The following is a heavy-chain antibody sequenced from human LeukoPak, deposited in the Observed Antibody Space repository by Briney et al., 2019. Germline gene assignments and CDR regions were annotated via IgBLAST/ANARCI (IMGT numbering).Heavy chain of an antibody. CDR1: GFTFSSYA. CDR2: ISGSGGHT. Sequence: GGSLRLSCAASGFTFSSYAMSWVRPAPGKGLEWVSAISGSGGHTYYTDSVKGRFTISRDNSKNTLYLQMNSLRAEDTAVYYCAKDRAYCSSTSCHTYYFDYWGQGTLVTVSS. D-gene: IGHD2-2*02. J-gene: IGHJ4*02. V-gene: IGHV3-23*01. CDR3: AKDRAYCSSTSCHTYYFDY.